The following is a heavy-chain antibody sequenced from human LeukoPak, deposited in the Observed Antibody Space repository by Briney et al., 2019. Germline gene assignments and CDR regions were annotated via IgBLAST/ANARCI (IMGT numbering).Heavy chain of an antibody. CDR1: GFTFSGFA. V-gene: IGHV3-23*01. J-gene: IGHJ6*01. Sequence: GGSLRLSCAASGFTFSGFAMSWVRRTPGKGLEWVSGISGTGDNTLYADSVKCRFTNSRHNSKNTLYLEMNSLRAEDTAIYYCAKMKGHPLPKYYMDVWGQGTTVTVSS. CDR3: AKMKGHPLPKYYMDV. D-gene: IGHD1-26*01. CDR2: ISGTGDNT.